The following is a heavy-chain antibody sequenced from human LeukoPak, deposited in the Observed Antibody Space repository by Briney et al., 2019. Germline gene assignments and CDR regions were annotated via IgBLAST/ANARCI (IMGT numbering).Heavy chain of an antibody. CDR2: ISWDGGST. Sequence: LPGGSLRLSCAASGFTFDDYAMHWVRQAPGKGLEWVSLISWDGGSTYYADSVKGRFTISRDNSKNSLYLQMNRLRAEDTALYYCAKDSNTYSSGWYTGYYYMDVWGKGTTVTVSS. CDR3: AKDSNTYSSGWYTGYYYMDV. V-gene: IGHV3-43D*04. D-gene: IGHD6-19*01. CDR1: GFTFDDYA. J-gene: IGHJ6*03.